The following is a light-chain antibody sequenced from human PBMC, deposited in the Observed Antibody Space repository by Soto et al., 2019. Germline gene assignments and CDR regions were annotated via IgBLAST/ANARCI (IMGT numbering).Light chain of an antibody. V-gene: IGKV3-11*01. J-gene: IGKJ3*01. CDR1: QSFSNY. CDR2: DAS. CDR3: QHRSNRPHT. Sequence: EIMVTQSAGTLSLSAGERATLSCGASQSFSNYLAWFQQKPVQAPRLLIYDASNRATGIPARFSGSGYGTDFNLTISSLETEDFAVYYCQHRSNRPHTFAPGTKVDIK.